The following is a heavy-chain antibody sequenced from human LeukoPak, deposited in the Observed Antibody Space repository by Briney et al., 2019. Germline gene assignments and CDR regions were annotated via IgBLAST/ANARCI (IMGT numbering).Heavy chain of an antibody. D-gene: IGHD2-2*01. CDR1: GFTFNMYG. Sequence: GRSLRLSCAASGFTFNMYGMHWVRQAPGKGLEWVAGISNDGTTKVYADSVKGRFTISRDSSKNSMYLQMNSLRAEDTAVYYCAKAAYCTSTSCHFSGYAQRPLDSWGQGTLVTVSS. CDR3: AKAAYCTSTSCHFSGYAQRPLDS. J-gene: IGHJ4*02. V-gene: IGHV3-30*18. CDR2: ISNDGTTK.